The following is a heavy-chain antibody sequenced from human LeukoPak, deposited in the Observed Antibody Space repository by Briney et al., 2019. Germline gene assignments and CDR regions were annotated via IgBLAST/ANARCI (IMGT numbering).Heavy chain of an antibody. Sequence: PSETLSLTCAVYGGSFSEYYWSWIRQSPGKGLEWIAEISQSGSINYNPSLKSRVTISVDASKKQFSLKMSSVTAADTAMYYCARGQGTVTTHWGQGTLVTVSS. CDR3: ARGQGTVTTH. J-gene: IGHJ4*02. V-gene: IGHV4-34*01. CDR2: ISQSGSI. D-gene: IGHD4-17*01. CDR1: GGSFSEYY.